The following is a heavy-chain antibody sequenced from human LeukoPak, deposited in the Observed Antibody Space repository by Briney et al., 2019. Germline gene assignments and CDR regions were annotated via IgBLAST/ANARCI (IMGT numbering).Heavy chain of an antibody. Sequence: PGGSLRLSCAASGFTFSNAWMSWVRQAPGKGLEWVGRIKSKTDDETAEYAAPVKGRFTISRDDSKNTLYLQMNSLKTEDTGVYYCTTDLRWELPPTDYWGQGTLFTLSS. D-gene: IGHD1-26*01. V-gene: IGHV3-15*01. CDR2: IKSKTDDETA. CDR1: GFTFSNAW. J-gene: IGHJ4*02. CDR3: TTDLRWELPPTDY.